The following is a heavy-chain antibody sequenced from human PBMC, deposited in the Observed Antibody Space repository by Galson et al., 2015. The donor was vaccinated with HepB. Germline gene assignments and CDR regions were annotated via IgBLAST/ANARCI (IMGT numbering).Heavy chain of an antibody. V-gene: IGHV3-30*04. CDR1: GFTFSSYA. CDR2: ISYDGSNK. CDR3: SGHFYVPGYYYGMDV. D-gene: IGHD2/OR15-2a*01. Sequence: SLRLSCAASGFTFSSYAMHWVRQAPGKGLEWVAVISYDGSNKYYADSVKGRFTISRDNSKNTLYLQMNSLRAEDAAVYYCSGHFYVPGYYYGMDVWGQGTTVTVSS. J-gene: IGHJ6*02.